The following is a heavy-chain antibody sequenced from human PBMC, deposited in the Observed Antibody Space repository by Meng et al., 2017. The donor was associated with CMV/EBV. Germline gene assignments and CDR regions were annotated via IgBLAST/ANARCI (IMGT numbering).Heavy chain of an antibody. CDR3: GRDSSGWYPHFDY. Sequence: QEARHVSAPGLVTPSATLSLTCVVYGGSIRSYYWSWIRQPAGKGLEWIRRIYTSGSTNYNPSLKSRVIISVDTSKNNLSLKLSSVTAADTAVYYCGRDSSGWYPHFDYWGQGTLVTVSS. CDR2: IYTSGST. D-gene: IGHD6-19*01. J-gene: IGHJ4*02. V-gene: IGHV4-4*07. CDR1: GGSIRSYY.